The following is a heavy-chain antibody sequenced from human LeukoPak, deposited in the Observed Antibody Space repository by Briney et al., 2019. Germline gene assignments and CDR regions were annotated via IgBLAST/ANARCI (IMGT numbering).Heavy chain of an antibody. CDR2: ISGSGGST. CDR3: AKGSVADYYFYGMDV. J-gene: IGHJ6*02. D-gene: IGHD6-19*01. V-gene: IGHV3-23*01. Sequence: GGSLRLSCAASGFTFSSYAMSWVRQAPGKGLEWVSAISGSGGSTYYADSVKGRFTISRDNAKNSLYLRMNSLRAEDTALYYCAKGSVADYYFYGMDVWGQGTTVTVSS. CDR1: GFTFSSYA.